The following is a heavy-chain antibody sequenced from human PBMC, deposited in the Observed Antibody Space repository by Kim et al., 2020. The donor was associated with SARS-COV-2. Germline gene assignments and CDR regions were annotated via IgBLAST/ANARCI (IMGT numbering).Heavy chain of an antibody. CDR1: GYTFTGYY. CDR2: INPNSGGT. Sequence: ASVKVSCKASGYTFTGYYMHWVRQAPGQGLEWMGWINPNSGGTNYAQKFQGWVTMTRDTSISTAYMELSRLRSDDTAVYYCARGERITMIVVVKGFDYWGQGTLVTVSS. D-gene: IGHD3-22*01. J-gene: IGHJ4*02. CDR3: ARGERITMIVVVKGFDY. V-gene: IGHV1-2*04.